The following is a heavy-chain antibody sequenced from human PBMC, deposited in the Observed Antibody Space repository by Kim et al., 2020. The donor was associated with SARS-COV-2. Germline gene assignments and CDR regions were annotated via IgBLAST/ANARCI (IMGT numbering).Heavy chain of an antibody. CDR2: INHSGST. V-gene: IGHV4-34*01. Sequence: SETLSLTCAVYGGSFSGYYWSWIRQPPGKGLEWIGEINHSGSTNYNPSLKSRVTISVDTSKNQFSLKLSSVTAADTAVYYCARGQFSTGTNDDYYYYYGMDVWGQGTTVTVSS. D-gene: IGHD1-7*01. J-gene: IGHJ6*02. CDR3: ARGQFSTGTNDDYYYYYGMDV. CDR1: GGSFSGYY.